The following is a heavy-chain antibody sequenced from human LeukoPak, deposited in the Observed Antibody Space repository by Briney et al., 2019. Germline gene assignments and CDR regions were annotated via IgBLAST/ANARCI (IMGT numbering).Heavy chain of an antibody. CDR3: AKDRFGAFDY. D-gene: IGHD3-3*01. CDR2: ISGSGGST. J-gene: IGHJ4*02. CDR1: RFTFSSYA. Sequence: PGGSLRLSCAASRFTFSSYAMSWVRQAPGKGLEWVSGISGSGGSTYYADSVKGRFTISRDNSKNTLYLQMNSLRAEDTAVYYCAKDRFGAFDYWGQGTLVTVSS. V-gene: IGHV3-23*01.